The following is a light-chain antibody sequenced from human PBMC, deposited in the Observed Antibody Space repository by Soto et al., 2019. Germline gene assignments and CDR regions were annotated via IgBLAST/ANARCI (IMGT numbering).Light chain of an antibody. V-gene: IGKV2-30*01. CDR2: KVS. CDR1: QSIVYSDGNTY. Sequence: DVVMTQSPLSLPVTLGQPASISCRSSQSIVYSDGNTYLNWFQQRPGQSPRRLIYKVSNRYSGVPDRFSVSGSGTDFTLKISRVEAEDVGVDYCMQGPHWPRSSTFGQGTKLEIK. J-gene: IGKJ2*01. CDR3: MQGPHWPRSST.